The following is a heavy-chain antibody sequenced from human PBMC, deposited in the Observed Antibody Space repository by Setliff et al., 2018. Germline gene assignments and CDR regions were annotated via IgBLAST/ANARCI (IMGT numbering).Heavy chain of an antibody. D-gene: IGHD1-26*01. CDR2: IGGRGIST. Sequence: GGSLRLSCAASGFTFSSDPMNWVRQAPGKGLEWVSGIGGRGISTYYADSLKGQFTILRDNSKNTVYLQMNSLRAGDTAIYYCAKCEAHSGSFYGNYYYMDVWGKGTPVTVSS. V-gene: IGHV3-23*01. CDR1: GFTFSSDP. J-gene: IGHJ6*03. CDR3: AKCEAHSGSFYGNYYYMDV.